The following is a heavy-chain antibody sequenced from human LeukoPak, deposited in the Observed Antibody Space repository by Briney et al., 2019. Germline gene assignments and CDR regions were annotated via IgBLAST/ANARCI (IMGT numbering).Heavy chain of an antibody. D-gene: IGHD1-26*01. CDR2: IRYDGSNK. V-gene: IGHV3-30*02. CDR3: ARETGQPGVGIDY. Sequence: GGSLRLSCAASGFTFSSYGMHWVRQAPGKGLEWVAFIRYDGSNKYYADSVKGRFTISRDNSKNTLYLQMNSLRAEDTAVYYCARETGQPGVGIDYWGQGTLVTVSS. J-gene: IGHJ4*02. CDR1: GFTFSSYG.